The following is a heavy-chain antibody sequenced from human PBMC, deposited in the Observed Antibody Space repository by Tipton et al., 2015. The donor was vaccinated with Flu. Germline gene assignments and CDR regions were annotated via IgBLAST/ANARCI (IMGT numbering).Heavy chain of an antibody. CDR2: IYHNGDI. CDR1: GYSISRGYY. Sequence: TLSLTCAVSGYSISRGYYLGWIRQPPGKGLEWIGSIYHNGDIHFNPSLKSRVSISVDTSNNRFSLNLTSVTAADTAVYDCARAEIGVFDYWGKGTLVTVSS. J-gene: IGHJ4*02. V-gene: IGHV4-38-2*01. D-gene: IGHD2/OR15-2a*01. CDR3: ARAEIGVFDY.